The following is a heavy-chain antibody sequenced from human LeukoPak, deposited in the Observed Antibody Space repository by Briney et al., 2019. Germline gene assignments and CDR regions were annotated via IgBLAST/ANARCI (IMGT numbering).Heavy chain of an antibody. CDR1: GGTFSSNA. Sequence: ASVKVSCKASGGTFSSNAISWVRQAPGQGLEWMGRIIPIFGTANYAQKFQGRVTITTDESTSTAYMELSSLRSEDTAVYYCARAGSCSGGSCYPPPFDYWGQGTLVTVSS. D-gene: IGHD2-15*01. V-gene: IGHV1-69*05. CDR3: ARAGSCSGGSCYPPPFDY. CDR2: IIPIFGTA. J-gene: IGHJ4*02.